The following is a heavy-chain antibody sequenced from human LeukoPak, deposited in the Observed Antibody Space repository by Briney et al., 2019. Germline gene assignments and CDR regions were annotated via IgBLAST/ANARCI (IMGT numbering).Heavy chain of an antibody. CDR2: IKEDGSER. Sequence: PGGSLRLSCEGSAFIFSGHWMNWVRQTPGKGLEWVASIKEDGSERQYVDSVKGRFSISRDYTKGSLFLQLNSLRAEDTAVYYCAKDLILGGNSVRGFDYWGQGTLVTVSS. CDR3: AKDLILGGNSVRGFDY. V-gene: IGHV3-7*03. D-gene: IGHD4-23*01. CDR1: AFIFSGHW. J-gene: IGHJ4*02.